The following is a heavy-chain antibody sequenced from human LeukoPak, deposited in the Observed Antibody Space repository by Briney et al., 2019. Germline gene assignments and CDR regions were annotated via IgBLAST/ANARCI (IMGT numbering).Heavy chain of an antibody. CDR1: GYTLTELS. CDR3: ALGALAGTLVWFDP. Sequence: ASVKVSCKVSGYTLTELSIHWVRQAPGKGREWMGGFDPEDDETIYAQKFQGRVTMTEDTSTDTAYMELSSLRSEDTAVYYCALGALAGTLVWFDPWGQGTLVTVSS. CDR2: FDPEDDET. D-gene: IGHD6-19*01. J-gene: IGHJ5*02. V-gene: IGHV1-24*01.